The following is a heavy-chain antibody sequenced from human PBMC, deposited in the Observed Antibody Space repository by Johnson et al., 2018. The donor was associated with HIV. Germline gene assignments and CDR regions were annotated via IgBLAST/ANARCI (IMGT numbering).Heavy chain of an antibody. Sequence: VQLVESGGGLIQPGGSLRLSCAASGFTVSSNYMSWVRQAPGKGLEWVSVIYTGDSTSYADPVKGRFTISTDTSKNRRYLQRNALRAEDTAVYYCVKGIVVGARSFDIWGQGKMVTVSS. CDR2: IYTGDST. V-gene: IGHV3-53*01. CDR1: GFTVSSNY. CDR3: VKGIVVGARSFDI. J-gene: IGHJ3*02. D-gene: IGHD3-22*01.